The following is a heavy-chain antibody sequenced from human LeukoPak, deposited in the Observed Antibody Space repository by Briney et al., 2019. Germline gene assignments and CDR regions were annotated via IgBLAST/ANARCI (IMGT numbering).Heavy chain of an antibody. CDR2: IFPGDSDT. Sequence: GESLKISCKDSGYSFTSYWIGWVRQMPGKGLEWMGIIFPGDSDTRYSPAFQGQVTISAAKSISTAYLQWSSLKASDTAMSYCARVRGSGGFVIDYWGQGTLVTVSS. CDR1: GYSFTSYW. D-gene: IGHD6-19*01. J-gene: IGHJ4*02. CDR3: ARVRGSGGFVIDY. V-gene: IGHV5-51*01.